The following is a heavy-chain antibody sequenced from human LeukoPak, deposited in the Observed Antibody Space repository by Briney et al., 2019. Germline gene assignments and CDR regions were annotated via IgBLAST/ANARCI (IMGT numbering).Heavy chain of an antibody. CDR2: ISGSGGST. D-gene: IGHD3-22*01. CDR1: GFTFSSYG. CDR3: AKGSRYYDSSGYYSGYYYYYYMDV. Sequence: GGSLRLSCAASGFTFSSYGMSWVRQAPGKGLEWVSAISGSGGSTYYADSVKGRFTISRDNSKNTLYLQMNSLRAEDTAVYYCAKGSRYYDSSGYYSGYYYYYYMDVWGKGTTVTISS. V-gene: IGHV3-23*01. J-gene: IGHJ6*03.